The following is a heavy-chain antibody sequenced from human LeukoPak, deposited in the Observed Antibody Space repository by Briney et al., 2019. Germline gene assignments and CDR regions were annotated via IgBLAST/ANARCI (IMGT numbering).Heavy chain of an antibody. J-gene: IGHJ4*02. V-gene: IGHV3-30*02. CDR1: GFTFSTYG. CDR3: AKVVRYYYDSSGSALDY. Sequence: GGSLRLSCAASGFTFSTYGMHWVRQAPGKGLEWVAFIRYDGSNTHYADSVKGRFTISRDNSKNMLYLQMNSLRAEDTAMYYCAKVVRYYYDSSGSALDYWGQGTLVPVSS. D-gene: IGHD3-22*01. CDR2: IRYDGSNT.